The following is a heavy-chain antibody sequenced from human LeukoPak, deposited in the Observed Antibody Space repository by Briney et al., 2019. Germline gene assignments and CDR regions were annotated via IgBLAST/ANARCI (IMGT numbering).Heavy chain of an antibody. D-gene: IGHD1-26*01. J-gene: IGHJ5*02. CDR1: GYTFTSYG. Sequence: ASVKVSCKASGYTFTSYGISWVRQAPGQGLEWMGWISAYNGNTNYAQKLQGRVTMTTDTSTSTAYMELRSPRSDATAVYYCARGYSGSYSGWFDPWGQGTLVTVSS. CDR3: ARGYSGSYSGWFDP. V-gene: IGHV1-18*01. CDR2: ISAYNGNT.